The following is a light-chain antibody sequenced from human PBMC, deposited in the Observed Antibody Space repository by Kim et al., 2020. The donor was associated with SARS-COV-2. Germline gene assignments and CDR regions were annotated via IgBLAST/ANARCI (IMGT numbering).Light chain of an antibody. Sequence: SPGQTASITCSGYKLGDTDVSWYPQKAGQSPVVVIYQVNQRPSGIPERFSGSNSGNTATLTISGTQAMDEADYYCQAWDSSTHNYVFGAGTKVTVL. CDR1: KLGDTD. V-gene: IGLV3-1*01. CDR3: QAWDSSTHNYV. J-gene: IGLJ1*01. CDR2: QVN.